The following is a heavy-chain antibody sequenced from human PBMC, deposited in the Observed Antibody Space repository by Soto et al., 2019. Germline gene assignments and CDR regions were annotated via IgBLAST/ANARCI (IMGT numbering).Heavy chain of an antibody. CDR1: GDSISTVDYF. D-gene: IGHD2-15*01. V-gene: IGHV4-30-4*01. CDR2: IYKSTTT. CDR3: ARGRYCLTGRCFPNWFDS. J-gene: IGHJ5*01. Sequence: SETLSLTCSVSGDSISTVDYFWAWIRQPPGQALEYIGYIYKSTTTYYNPSFESRVAISLDTSKSQFSLNVTSVTAADTAVYFCARGRYCLTGRCFPNWFDSWGQGTLVTVS.